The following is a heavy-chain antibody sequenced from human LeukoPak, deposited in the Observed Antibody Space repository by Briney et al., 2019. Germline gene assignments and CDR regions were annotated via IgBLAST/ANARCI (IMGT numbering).Heavy chain of an antibody. J-gene: IGHJ6*02. CDR2: INPNSGGT. D-gene: IGHD2-21*02. Sequence: GASVKVSCKASGYTFTGYYMHWVRQAPGQGLEWMGWINPNSGGTNYAQKFQGRVTMTRDTSISTAYMELSRLRSDDTAVYYCASLQLLSRGYYYGIDVWGQGTTVTVSS. CDR1: GYTFTGYY. V-gene: IGHV1-2*02. CDR3: ASLQLLSRGYYYGIDV.